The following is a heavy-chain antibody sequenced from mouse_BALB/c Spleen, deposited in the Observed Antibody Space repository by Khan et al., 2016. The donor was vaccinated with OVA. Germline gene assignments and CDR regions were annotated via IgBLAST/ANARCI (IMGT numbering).Heavy chain of an antibody. Sequence: QVRLQQSGPGLVAPSQNLSITCSVSGFSLTDYGVSWIRQPPGKGLEWLGVIWGGGSTYYNSALESRLSISKDNSKSQVFLKMNSLQTDDTAMYYCAKGVWSYYYAVDYWGQGTSVTVSS. D-gene: IGHD2-10*02. CDR1: GFSLTDYG. CDR3: AKGVWSYYYAVDY. J-gene: IGHJ4*01. CDR2: IWGGGST. V-gene: IGHV2-6-5*01.